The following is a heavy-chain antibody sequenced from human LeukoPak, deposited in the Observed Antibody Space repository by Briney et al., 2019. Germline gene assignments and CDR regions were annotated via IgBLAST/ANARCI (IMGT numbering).Heavy chain of an antibody. J-gene: IGHJ4*02. CDR3: ARVPRYYDFWSGYYREGGYFDY. V-gene: IGHV4-59*01. Sequence: SETLSLTCTVSGGSISSYYWSWIRQPPGKGLEWIGYIYYSGSTNYNPSLKSRVTISVDTSKNQFSLKLSSVTAADTAVYYCARVPRYYDFWSGYYREGGYFDYWGQGTLVTVSP. CDR1: GGSISSYY. D-gene: IGHD3-3*01. CDR2: IYYSGST.